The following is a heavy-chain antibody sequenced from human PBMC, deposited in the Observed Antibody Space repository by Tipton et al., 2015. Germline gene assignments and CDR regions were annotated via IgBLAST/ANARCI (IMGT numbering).Heavy chain of an antibody. D-gene: IGHD1-26*01. Sequence: SLRLSCAASGFTFGSYAMGWVRQAPGEGLEWVSGISGSGGITYYADSVKGRSTISRDNSKNIMYLQMNSLRDEDAAVYYCAKTGLGLGDFDYWGQGTLVAVS. CDR2: ISGSGGIT. CDR3: AKTGLGLGDFDY. V-gene: IGHV3-23*01. J-gene: IGHJ4*02. CDR1: GFTFGSYA.